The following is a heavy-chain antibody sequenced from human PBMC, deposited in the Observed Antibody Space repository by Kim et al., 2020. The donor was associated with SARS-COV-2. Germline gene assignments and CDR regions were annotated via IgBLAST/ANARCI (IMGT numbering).Heavy chain of an antibody. D-gene: IGHD6-13*01. CDR1: GFTFSSYW. Sequence: GGSLRLSCAASGFTFSSYWMSWVRQAPGKELEWVANIKQDGSEKYYVDSVKGRFTISRDNAKNSLYLQMNSLRAEDTAVYYCAREGEEGSSWFLSYYYYGMDVWGQGTTVTVSS. V-gene: IGHV3-7*01. CDR3: AREGEEGSSWFLSYYYYGMDV. CDR2: IKQDGSEK. J-gene: IGHJ6*02.